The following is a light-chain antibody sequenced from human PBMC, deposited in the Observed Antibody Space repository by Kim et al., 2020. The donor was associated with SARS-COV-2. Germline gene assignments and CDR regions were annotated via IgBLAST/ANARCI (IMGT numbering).Light chain of an antibody. CDR2: DAS. CDR3: QQYYSCPPT. J-gene: IGKJ1*01. CDR1: RSVSTY. Sequence: AARGNRVTIKWRRSRSVSTYVAWYRQKPRKAPDLLIYDASTLQSGIPSRFRGSGSGTDFTLTISWLQSEDFATYYCQQYYSCPPTFGQGTKVDIK. V-gene: IGKV1D-8*01.